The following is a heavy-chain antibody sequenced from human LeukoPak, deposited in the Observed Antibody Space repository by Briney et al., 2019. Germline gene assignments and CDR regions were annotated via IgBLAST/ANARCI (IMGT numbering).Heavy chain of an antibody. Sequence: SETLSLTCTVSGGSISSSSYYWGWIRQPPGQGLEWIGSIYYSGSTYYNPSLKSRVTISVDTSKNQFSLKLSSVTAADTAVYYCARQLGYCSSTSCYADKADYWGQGTLVTVSS. J-gene: IGHJ4*02. CDR1: GGSISSSSYY. CDR2: IYYSGST. V-gene: IGHV4-39*01. CDR3: ARQLGYCSSTSCYADKADY. D-gene: IGHD2-2*01.